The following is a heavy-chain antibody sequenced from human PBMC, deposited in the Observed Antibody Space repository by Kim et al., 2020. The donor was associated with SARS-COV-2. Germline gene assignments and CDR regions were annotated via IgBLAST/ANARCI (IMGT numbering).Heavy chain of an antibody. CDR2: IIPIFGTA. J-gene: IGHJ6*02. V-gene: IGHV1-69*13. CDR3: ASRYCTNGVCYQTWAHYYYYGMDV. CDR1: GGTFSSYA. D-gene: IGHD2-8*01. Sequence: SVKVSCKASGGTFSSYAISWVRQAPGQGLEWMGGIIPIFGTANYAQKFQGRVTITADESTSTAYMELSSLRSEDTAVYYCASRYCTNGVCYQTWAHYYYYGMDVWGQGTTVTVSS.